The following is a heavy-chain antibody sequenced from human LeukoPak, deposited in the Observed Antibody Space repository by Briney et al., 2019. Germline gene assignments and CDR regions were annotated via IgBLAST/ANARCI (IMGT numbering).Heavy chain of an antibody. Sequence: SETLSLTCTVSGGSISSYYWSWIRQPPGKGLEWIGYIYYSGSTNYNPSLKSRVTISVDTSKNQFSLKLSSVIAADTAVYYCARHALPGPFDYWGQGTLVTVSS. CDR2: IYYSGST. V-gene: IGHV4-59*08. CDR1: GGSISSYY. J-gene: IGHJ4*02. CDR3: ARHALPGPFDY.